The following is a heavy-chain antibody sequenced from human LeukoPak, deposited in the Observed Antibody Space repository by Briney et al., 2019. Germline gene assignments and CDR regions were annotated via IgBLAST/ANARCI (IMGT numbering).Heavy chain of an antibody. CDR2: IYHSGST. V-gene: IGHV4-4*02. CDR3: ARHCSGGSCYPPSGAS. J-gene: IGHJ4*02. CDR1: GGSISSSNW. D-gene: IGHD2-15*01. Sequence: SETLSLTCAVSGGSISSSNWWSWVRQPPGKGLEWIGEIYHSGSTNYNPSLKSRVTISVDKSKNQFSLKLSSVTAADTAVYYCARHCSGGSCYPPSGASWGQGTLVTVSS.